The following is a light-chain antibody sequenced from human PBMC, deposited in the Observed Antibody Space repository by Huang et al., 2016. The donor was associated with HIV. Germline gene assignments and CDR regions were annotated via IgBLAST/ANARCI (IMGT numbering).Light chain of an antibody. CDR2: LGS. V-gene: IGKV2-28*01. Sequence: VMTQSPLSLVVTLGEPASISCRSGLSLLHSNENNYLDWYVQKPGQSPQLLIYLGSIRAYGVSDRLSGNGSDTNFTLKINKVEAEDVGIYYCMQALQTPYTFGQGTRLEIK. CDR1: LSLLHSNENNY. CDR3: MQALQTPYT. J-gene: IGKJ2*01.